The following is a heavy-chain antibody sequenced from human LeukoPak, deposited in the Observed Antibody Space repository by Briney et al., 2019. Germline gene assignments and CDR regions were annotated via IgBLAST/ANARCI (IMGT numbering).Heavy chain of an antibody. CDR2: IRGSGDNT. D-gene: IGHD3-16*01. Sequence: GGSLRLSCAASGFTFTSHAMSWVRQAPGKGLEWVSAIRGSGDNTFYADSVKGRFAISRDNSKNTVYRQMSSLRAEDTAVYYCAKSVGWGGYDAFDIWGQGTMVTVSS. J-gene: IGHJ3*02. CDR3: AKSVGWGGYDAFDI. CDR1: GFTFTSHA. V-gene: IGHV3-23*01.